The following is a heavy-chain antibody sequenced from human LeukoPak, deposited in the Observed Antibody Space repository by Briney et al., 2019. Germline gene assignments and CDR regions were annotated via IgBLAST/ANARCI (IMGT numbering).Heavy chain of an antibody. Sequence: PSQTLSLTCTVSGGSISSGDYYWSWIRQPPGKGLEWIGYIYYSGSTYYNPSHKSRVTISVDTSKNQFSLKLSSVTAADTAVYYCARGSDSSGYEDWGQGTLVTVSS. D-gene: IGHD3-22*01. CDR1: GGSISSGDYY. V-gene: IGHV4-30-4*01. CDR2: IYYSGST. CDR3: ARGSDSSGYED. J-gene: IGHJ4*02.